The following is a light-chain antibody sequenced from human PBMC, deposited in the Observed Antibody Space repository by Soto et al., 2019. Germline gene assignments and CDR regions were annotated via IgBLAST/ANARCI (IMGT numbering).Light chain of an antibody. Sequence: EIVLTQSPGTLSLSPGERATISCRASQRVSSRYFAWFQQRPGQVPRLLIFGSSSRAPGIPDRFSGSGSGTDFTLTISRLDPEDFGVYYWQQYYHSPRTFGQGTNVEIK. CDR1: QRVSSRY. CDR2: GSS. CDR3: QQYYHSPRT. V-gene: IGKV3-20*01. J-gene: IGKJ1*01.